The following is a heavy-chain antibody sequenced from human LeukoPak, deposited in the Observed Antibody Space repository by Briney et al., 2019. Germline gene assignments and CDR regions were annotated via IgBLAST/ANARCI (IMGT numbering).Heavy chain of an antibody. V-gene: IGHV1-24*01. Sequence: ASVKVSCKVSGYTLTELSMHWVRQAPGKGLEWMGGFDPEDGETIYAQKFQGRVTMAEDTSTDTAYMELSSLRSEDTAVYYCATESNLVTMVRGGYYYYGMDVWGQGTTVTVSS. D-gene: IGHD3-10*01. J-gene: IGHJ6*02. CDR1: GYTLTELS. CDR3: ATESNLVTMVRGGYYYYGMDV. CDR2: FDPEDGET.